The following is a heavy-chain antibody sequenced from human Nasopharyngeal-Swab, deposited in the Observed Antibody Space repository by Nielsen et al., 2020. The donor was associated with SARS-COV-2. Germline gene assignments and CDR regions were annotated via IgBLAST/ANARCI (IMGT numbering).Heavy chain of an antibody. D-gene: IGHD6-19*01. CDR1: GYTFTSYG. CDR2: ISAYNGNT. V-gene: IGHV1-18*04. J-gene: IGHJ6*02. Sequence: GESLKISCKGSGYTFTSYGISWVRQAPGQGLEWMGWISAYNGNTNYAQKLQGRVTMTTDTSTSTAYTELRSLRSDDTAVYYCARVGIAVAGHGGLYYYYGMDVWGQGTTVTVSS. CDR3: ARVGIAVAGHGGLYYYYGMDV.